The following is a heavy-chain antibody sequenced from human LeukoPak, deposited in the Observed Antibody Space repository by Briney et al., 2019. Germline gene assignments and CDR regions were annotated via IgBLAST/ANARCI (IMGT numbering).Heavy chain of an antibody. V-gene: IGHV3-74*01. CDR2: ISSDGSNT. J-gene: IGHJ4*02. CDR3: VSRNFGSSPFDY. CDR1: GFTLCSNW. Sequence: PGGSLRLSCVASGFTLCSNWLHWVRHAPGKGLVWVSRISSDGSNTNYADSVKGRFTISRDNAKNTLYLQMDSLTAEDTAVYYCVSRNFGSSPFDYWGQGTLVTVSS. D-gene: IGHD3-10*01.